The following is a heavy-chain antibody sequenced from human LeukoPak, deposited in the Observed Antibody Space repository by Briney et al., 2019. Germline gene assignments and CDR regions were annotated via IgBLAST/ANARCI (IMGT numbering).Heavy chain of an antibody. D-gene: IGHD3-9*01. J-gene: IGHJ4*02. CDR3: ARGVLRYFDWSFDY. Sequence: GGSLRLSCAASGFTVSSNYMSWVRQAPGKGLEWVSVIYSGGSTYYADSVKGRFTISRDNSKNTLYLQMNSLRAEDTAVYYCARGVLRYFDWSFDYWGQGTLVTVSS. V-gene: IGHV3-66*01. CDR2: IYSGGST. CDR1: GFTVSSNY.